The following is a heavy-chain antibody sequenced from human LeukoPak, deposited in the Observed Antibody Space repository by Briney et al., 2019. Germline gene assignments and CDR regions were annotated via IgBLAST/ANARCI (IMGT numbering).Heavy chain of an antibody. Sequence: GVSLRLSCAASGFTFSWYWMSWVRQAPGKGPEWVANIKEDGSIKYYVDSVKGRLTISRDNAKSSLYLQVNSLRAEDTALYYCARIGYSSSSIDYWGQGTLVTVSS. D-gene: IGHD6-13*01. V-gene: IGHV3-7*01. CDR2: IKEDGSIK. CDR1: GFTFSWYW. CDR3: ARIGYSSSSIDY. J-gene: IGHJ4*02.